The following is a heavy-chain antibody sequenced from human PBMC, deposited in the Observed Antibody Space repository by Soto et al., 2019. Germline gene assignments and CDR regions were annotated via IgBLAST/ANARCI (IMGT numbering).Heavy chain of an antibody. V-gene: IGHV4-31*03. CDR3: ASVIGCDSEYYFDF. J-gene: IGHJ4*02. CDR2: IYYSGRT. Sequence: PSETLSLTCTVSGVSISSCGYYWSWLRHHPGKGLEWIGNIYYSGRTYYNLSLKSRVIVSFDTSQNNFSLTLRSVTAAASVMYYSASVIGCDSEYYFDFWGQGALVTVSS. D-gene: IGHD2-21*02. CDR1: GVSISSCGYY.